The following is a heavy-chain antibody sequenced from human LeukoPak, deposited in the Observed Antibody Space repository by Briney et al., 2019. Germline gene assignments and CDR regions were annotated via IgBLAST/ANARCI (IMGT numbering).Heavy chain of an antibody. J-gene: IGHJ4*02. Sequence: PSETLSLTCAVSGYSISSGYYWGWIRQPPGKGLEWIGSIYHSGSTYYNPSLKSRVTISVDTSKNQFSLKLSSVTAADTAVYYCARLLRSYYFDYWGQGTLVTVSS. V-gene: IGHV4-38-2*01. D-gene: IGHD2-15*01. CDR3: ARLLRSYYFDY. CDR1: GYSISSGYY. CDR2: IYHSGST.